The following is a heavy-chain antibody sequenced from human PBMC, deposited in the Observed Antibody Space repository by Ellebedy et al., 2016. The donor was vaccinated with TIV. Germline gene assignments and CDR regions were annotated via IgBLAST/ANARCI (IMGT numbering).Heavy chain of an antibody. D-gene: IGHD6-13*01. Sequence: GESLKISCAASGFTFSSYWMHWVRQAPGKGLVWVSRINGDGSFTSYADSVKGRFTISRDNSKDTLYLQMNSLRAEDTAIYYCAKRGDYSSSYSISFQHWGQGTLVTVSS. CDR1: GFTFSSYW. V-gene: IGHV3-74*01. CDR3: AKRGDYSSSYSISFQH. J-gene: IGHJ1*01. CDR2: INGDGSFT.